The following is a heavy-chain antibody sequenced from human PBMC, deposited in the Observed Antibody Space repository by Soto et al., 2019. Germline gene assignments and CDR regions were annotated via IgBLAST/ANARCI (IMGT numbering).Heavy chain of an antibody. CDR3: TRLITPLDY. V-gene: IGHV5-51*01. CDR2: IYPGDSDT. Sequence: PGESLKISCKGSGYSFTSYWIGWVRQIPGKGLEWMGIIYPGDSDTRYSPSFQGQVTISRDDSKNTAYLQMNSLKTEDTAVYYCTRLITPLDYWGRGTLVTVSS. CDR1: GYSFTSYW. J-gene: IGHJ4*02. D-gene: IGHD3-16*01.